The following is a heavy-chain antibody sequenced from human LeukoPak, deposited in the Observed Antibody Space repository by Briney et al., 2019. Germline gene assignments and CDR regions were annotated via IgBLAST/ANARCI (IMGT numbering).Heavy chain of an antibody. V-gene: IGHV1-18*04. CDR3: ARVVTRTYYMDA. Sequence: GESLKISCKGSGYSFTSYWIGWERQAPGQGLEWMGWISAYNGNTNYAQKLQGRVTMTTDTSTSTAYMELRSLRSDDTAVYYCARVVTRTYYMDAWGKGTTVTVSS. CDR2: ISAYNGNT. J-gene: IGHJ6*03. CDR1: GYSFTSYW. D-gene: IGHD2-2*01.